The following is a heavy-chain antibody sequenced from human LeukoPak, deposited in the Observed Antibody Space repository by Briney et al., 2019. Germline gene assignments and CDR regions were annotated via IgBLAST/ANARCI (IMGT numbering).Heavy chain of an antibody. V-gene: IGHV1-69*04. CDR1: GGTFSSYA. J-gene: IGHJ6*02. Sequence: ASVNVSCTASGGTFSSYAISWVRQAPGQGLEWMGRIIPIFGIANYAQKFQGRVTITADKSTSTAYMELSSLRSEDTAVYYCARDGGIGGYSYGPRFYYGMDVWGQGTTVTVSS. CDR3: ARDGGIGGYSYGPRFYYGMDV. D-gene: IGHD5-18*01. CDR2: IIPIFGIA.